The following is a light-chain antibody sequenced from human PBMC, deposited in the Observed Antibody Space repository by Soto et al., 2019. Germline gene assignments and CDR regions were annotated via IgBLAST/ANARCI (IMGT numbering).Light chain of an antibody. V-gene: IGKV2-28*01. Sequence: DIAMTQSPLSLPVTPGEPASISCRSSQSLLHSNGYNFLDWYLQKPGQSPQLLIYLGSNRASGVPDRFSGGGSGTDFTLKISRVEAEDVGVYYCLQALQTPYTFGQGTKLEIK. CDR3: LQALQTPYT. J-gene: IGKJ2*01. CDR2: LGS. CDR1: QSLLHSNGYNF.